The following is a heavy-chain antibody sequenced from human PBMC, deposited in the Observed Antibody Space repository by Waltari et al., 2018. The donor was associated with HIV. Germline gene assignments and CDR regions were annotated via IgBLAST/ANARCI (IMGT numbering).Heavy chain of an antibody. Sequence: QVQLVESGGGVVQPGRSLRRSCAASGFTFSNYFMHWVRLAPGKGPEWLTFISYVGSRTYYADSVKVRFTISRDNSKNTLYLQMNSLRPEDTAVYYCVKDVGATYFDYWGQGTLVTVSS. V-gene: IGHV3-30*18. CDR3: VKDVGATYFDY. CDR1: GFTFSNYF. CDR2: ISYVGSRT. D-gene: IGHD1-26*01. J-gene: IGHJ4*02.